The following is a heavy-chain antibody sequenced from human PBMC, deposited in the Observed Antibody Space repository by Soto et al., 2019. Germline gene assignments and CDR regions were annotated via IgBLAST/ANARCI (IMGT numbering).Heavy chain of an antibody. V-gene: IGHV4-31*03. CDR3: AGGITIFGVVYFDY. D-gene: IGHD3-3*01. Sequence: PSETLSLTCTVSGGSINRDTFYWSWIRQYPGKGLEWIGYIYYSGSTNYNPSLKSRLTISLDTSKNQFSLNLSSVTAADTAVYYCAGGITIFGVVYFDYWGQGTLVTVS. J-gene: IGHJ4*02. CDR1: GGSINRDTFY. CDR2: IYYSGST.